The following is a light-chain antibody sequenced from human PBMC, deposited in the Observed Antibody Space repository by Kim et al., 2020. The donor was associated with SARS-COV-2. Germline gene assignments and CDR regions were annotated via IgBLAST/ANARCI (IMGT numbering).Light chain of an antibody. CDR2: SDN. J-gene: IGLJ1*01. V-gene: IGLV1-44*01. CDR1: TSNIGSYI. CDR3: AAWDDRLNGWYV. Sequence: QSVLTQPPSTSGTPGQRVTISCSGSTSNIGSYIVNWYQHLPGTAPKLLIYSDNQRPSGVPDRFSGSKSGTSASLAISGLQSEDEGDYYCAAWDDRLNGWYVFGTGTKVTVL.